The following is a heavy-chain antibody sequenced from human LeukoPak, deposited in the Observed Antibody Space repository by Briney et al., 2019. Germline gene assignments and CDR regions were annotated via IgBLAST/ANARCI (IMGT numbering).Heavy chain of an antibody. D-gene: IGHD2-2*02. V-gene: IGHV1-18*01. J-gene: IGHJ5*02. CDR2: ISAYNGNT. CDR3: ARAGYCSSTSCYTGDWFDP. CDR1: GGTFSSYA. Sequence: GASVKVSCKASGGTFSSYAISWVRQAPGQGLEWMGWISAYNGNTNYAQKLQGRVTMTTDTSTSTAYMELRSLRSDDTAVYYCARAGYCSSTSCYTGDWFDPWGQGTLVTVSS.